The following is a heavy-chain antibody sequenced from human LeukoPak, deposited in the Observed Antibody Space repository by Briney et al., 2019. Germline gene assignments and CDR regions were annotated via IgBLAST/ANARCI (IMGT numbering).Heavy chain of an antibody. D-gene: IGHD3-22*01. Sequence: SETLSLTCTVSGGSISSSSHYWGWVRQPPGKGLECVGFIYYTESTYSNPSLKSRVALSIDRTKNQFSLKLSSVTAADTAVYYCARSSYYDTSGYYDYWGQGALVTVSS. V-gene: IGHV4-39*01. J-gene: IGHJ4*02. CDR1: GGSISSSSHY. CDR3: ARSSYYDTSGYYDY. CDR2: IYYTEST.